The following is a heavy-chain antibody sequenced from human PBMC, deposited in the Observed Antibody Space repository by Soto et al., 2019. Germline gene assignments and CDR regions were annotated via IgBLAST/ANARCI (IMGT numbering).Heavy chain of an antibody. CDR1: GFTFTKAW. Sequence: GGSLRLSCAASGFTFTKAWMNWVRQAPGKGLEWVGRIKSKTDGGTTDYTAPVKGRFTISRDDSENTLYLQMNSLKTEDTAVYYCSTDKEGFPSVQYFDYWGQGILVTVSS. V-gene: IGHV3-15*07. CDR3: STDKEGFPSVQYFDY. J-gene: IGHJ4*02. CDR2: IKSKTDGGTT. D-gene: IGHD1-1*01.